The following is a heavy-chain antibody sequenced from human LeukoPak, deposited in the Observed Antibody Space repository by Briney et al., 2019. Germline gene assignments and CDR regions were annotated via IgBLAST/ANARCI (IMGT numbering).Heavy chain of an antibody. CDR2: IIPIFGTA. CDR1: GGTFSSYA. J-gene: IGHJ4*02. V-gene: IGHV1-69*13. Sequence: SVKVSCKASGGTFSSYAISWVRQAPGQGLEWMGGIIPIFGTANYAQKFQGRVTITADESTSTAYMELSSLRSEDTAVYYCARGPLMTTVTTFTYWGQGTLVTVSS. D-gene: IGHD4-17*01. CDR3: ARGPLMTTVTTFTY.